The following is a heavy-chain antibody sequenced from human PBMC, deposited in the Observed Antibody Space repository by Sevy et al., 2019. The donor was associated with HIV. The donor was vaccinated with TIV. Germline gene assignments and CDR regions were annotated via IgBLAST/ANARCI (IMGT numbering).Heavy chain of an antibody. CDR3: ARARRRIPDSSGYYKEGWFDP. CDR2: INHSGST. CDR1: GGSFSGYY. J-gene: IGHJ5*02. D-gene: IGHD3-22*01. Sequence: SDTLSLTCAVYGGSFSGYYWSWIRQPPGKGLEWIGEINHSGSTNYNPSLKSRVTISVDTSKNQFSLKLSSVTAADTAVYYCARARRRIPDSSGYYKEGWFDPWGQGTLVTVSS. V-gene: IGHV4-34*01.